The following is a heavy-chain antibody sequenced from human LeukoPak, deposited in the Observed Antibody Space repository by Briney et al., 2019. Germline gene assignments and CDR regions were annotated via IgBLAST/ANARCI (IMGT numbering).Heavy chain of an antibody. CDR1: GFTFSDYY. V-gene: IGHV3-11*01. CDR3: ARLSGYYDILTGFPGDY. Sequence: GGSLRLSCAASGFTFSDYYMSWIRQAPGKGLEWVSYISSSGSTIYYADSVKGRFTISRDTSKNTLYLQMNSLRAEDTAVYYCARLSGYYDILTGFPGDYWGQGTLVTVSS. J-gene: IGHJ4*02. D-gene: IGHD3-9*01. CDR2: ISSSGSTI.